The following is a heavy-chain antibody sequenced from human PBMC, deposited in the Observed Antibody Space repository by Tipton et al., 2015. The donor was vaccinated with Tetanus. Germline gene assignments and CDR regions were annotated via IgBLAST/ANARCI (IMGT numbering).Heavy chain of an antibody. D-gene: IGHD3-10*01. CDR2: IYYSGST. J-gene: IGHJ4*02. Sequence: TLSLTCTVSGGSISSGGYYWSWIRQHPGKGLEWIGYIYYSGSTYHNPSLKSRVTMSLDTSKNQFSLKLNSVTAADTAVYYCARGIWFGPGPKFYFDSWGQGTLVAVSS. CDR3: ARGIWFGPGPKFYFDS. V-gene: IGHV4-31*03. CDR1: GGSISSGGYY.